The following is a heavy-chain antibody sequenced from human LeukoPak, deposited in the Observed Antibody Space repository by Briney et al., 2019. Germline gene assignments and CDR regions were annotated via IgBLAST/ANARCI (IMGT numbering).Heavy chain of an antibody. CDR1: GYTFTGYY. V-gene: IGHV1-2*02. Sequence: GASVKVSYKASGYTFTGYYMHWVRQAPGQGLEWMGWINPNSGGTNYAQKFQGRVTMTRDTSISTAYMELSRLRSDDTAVYYCARESGGSCYFIRWGQGTLVTVSS. D-gene: IGHD2-15*01. J-gene: IGHJ4*02. CDR3: ARESGGSCYFIR. CDR2: INPNSGGT.